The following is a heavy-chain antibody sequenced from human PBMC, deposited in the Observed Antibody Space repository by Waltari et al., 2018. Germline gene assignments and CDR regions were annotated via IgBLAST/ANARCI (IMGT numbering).Heavy chain of an antibody. CDR2: ISGSGGST. J-gene: IGHJ4*02. CDR3: AKDSRITIFGVVTPGY. V-gene: IGHV3-23*04. CDR1: GFTFSSYA. Sequence: EVQLVESGGGLVQPGGSLRLSCAASGFTFSSYAMSWVRQAPGKGLEWVSAISGSGGSTYYADSVKGRFTISRDNSKNTLYLQMNSLRAEDTAVYYCAKDSRITIFGVVTPGYWGQGTLVTVSS. D-gene: IGHD3-3*01.